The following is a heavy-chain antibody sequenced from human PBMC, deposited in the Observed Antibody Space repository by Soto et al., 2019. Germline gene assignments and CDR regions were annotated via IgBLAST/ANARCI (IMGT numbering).Heavy chain of an antibody. D-gene: IGHD4-17*01. Sequence: QVQLVQSGAEVRKPGSSVQVSCEASGGSFNNYVISWLRQAPGQGIEWMGGIIPNYEAANYAQKFRGRLTITADKATNTAYMELNSLRPEDTATYYCARYWNAGTLYGAFDIWGHGTTVIV. CDR2: IIPNYEAA. CDR3: ARYWNAGTLYGAFDI. J-gene: IGHJ3*02. V-gene: IGHV1-69*06. CDR1: GGSFNNYV.